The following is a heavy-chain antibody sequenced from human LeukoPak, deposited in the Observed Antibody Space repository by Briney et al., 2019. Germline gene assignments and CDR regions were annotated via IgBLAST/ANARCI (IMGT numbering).Heavy chain of an antibody. CDR1: GFTFGTFG. CDR2: IGHTGTYK. V-gene: IGHV3-33*01. J-gene: IGHJ4*02. CDR3: ARDFRVKSYFDY. Sequence: PGGSLRLSCAASGFTFGTFGMHWVRQAPGKGLEWVAVIGHTGTYKVYADSVKGRFTISRDNSKNTLYLQMDSLRAEDTAVYYCARDFRVKSYFDYWGQGTLATVSS.